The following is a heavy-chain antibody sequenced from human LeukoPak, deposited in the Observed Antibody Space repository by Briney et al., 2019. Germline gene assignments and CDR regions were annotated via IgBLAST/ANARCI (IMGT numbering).Heavy chain of an antibody. J-gene: IGHJ4*02. V-gene: IGHV3-7*01. D-gene: IGHD6-13*01. Sequence: GGSLRLSCAASGFTFSSYWMSWVRQAPGKGLEWVANIKQDGSEKYYVDSVKGRFTISRDNAKNSLYLQMNSLRAEDTAVYYCARENRIAAAALFDYWGQGTLVTVSS. CDR2: IKQDGSEK. CDR1: GFTFSSYW. CDR3: ARENRIAAAALFDY.